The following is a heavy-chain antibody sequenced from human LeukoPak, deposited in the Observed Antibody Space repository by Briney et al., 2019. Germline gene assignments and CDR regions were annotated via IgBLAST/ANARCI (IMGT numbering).Heavy chain of an antibody. CDR1: GYRFTSYW. V-gene: IGHV5-51*01. CDR2: MYPGDSDT. CDR3: VRQKITMVRGVIRSFDY. J-gene: IGHJ4*02. Sequence: GESLKISCQVSGYRFTSYWIGWVRQMPGKGLEWMGIMYPGDSDTRYSPSFQGQATISADKSISTAYLQWSSLKASDTAMYYCVRQKITMVRGVIRSFDYWGQGTLVTVSS. D-gene: IGHD3-10*01.